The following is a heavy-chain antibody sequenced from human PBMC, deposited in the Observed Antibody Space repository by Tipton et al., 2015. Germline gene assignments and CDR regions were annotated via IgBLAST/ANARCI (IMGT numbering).Heavy chain of an antibody. D-gene: IGHD5-12*01. CDR3: AKTHGAYDWYLDH. V-gene: IGHV4-61*01. J-gene: IGHJ4*02. CDR1: GGSVSNGSYY. Sequence: TLSLTCTVSGGSVSNGSYYWNWIRQSPGKGLEWIGYIYSSATTSYSSALRSRVTISVDTSKNQFSLNLRSVTAADTAVYFCAKTHGAYDWYLDHWGQGTLVTVSS. CDR2: IYSSATT.